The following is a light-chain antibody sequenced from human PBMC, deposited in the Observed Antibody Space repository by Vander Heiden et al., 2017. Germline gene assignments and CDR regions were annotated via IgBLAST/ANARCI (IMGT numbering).Light chain of an antibody. J-gene: IGLJ2*01. V-gene: IGLV3-25*01. CDR1: PLPKQY. Sequence: SYELQPPPSLSESPGQTARITCSGDPLPKQYACWYQQKPGQAPVLVIYKDSERPSGIPERFSGSSSGTTVTLTISGGQAEDEAEYYCQSADSSGTYVVFGGGTKLTAL. CDR2: KDS. CDR3: QSADSSGTYVV.